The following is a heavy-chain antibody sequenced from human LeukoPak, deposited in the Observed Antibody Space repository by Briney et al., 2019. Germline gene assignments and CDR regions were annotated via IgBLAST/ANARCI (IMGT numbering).Heavy chain of an antibody. V-gene: IGHV3-23*01. D-gene: IGHD1-1*01. J-gene: IGHJ5*02. CDR1: GFTYRRYS. CDR2: ISGSGGST. CDR3: AKELSYIP. Sequence: PGGSLRLSCVASGFTYRRYSMNWVRQAPGKGLEWVSAISGSGGSTYYADSVKGRFTISRDNSKYTLYLQMNSLRAEDTAVYYCAKELSYIPWGQGTLVTVSS.